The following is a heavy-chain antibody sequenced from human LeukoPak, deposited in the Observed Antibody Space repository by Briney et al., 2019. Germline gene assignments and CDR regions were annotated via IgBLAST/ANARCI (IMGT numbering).Heavy chain of an antibody. CDR2: ISDDGNDK. CDR3: ARDQTGYYYGMDV. CDR1: GFTFSSYA. J-gene: IGHJ6*02. D-gene: IGHD1-14*01. V-gene: IGHV3-30*04. Sequence: GGSLRLSCAASGFTFSSYAIHWVRQAPGKGLEWVAVISDDGNDKYYADSVKGRFTISRDNAKNSLYLQMNSLRAEDTAVYYCARDQTGYYYGMDVWGQGTTVTVSS.